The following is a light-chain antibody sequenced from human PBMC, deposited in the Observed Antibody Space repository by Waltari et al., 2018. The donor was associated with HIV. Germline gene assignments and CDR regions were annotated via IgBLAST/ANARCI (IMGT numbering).Light chain of an antibody. Sequence: DIQMTQSPSSLSASVGDRVTITCRASQGIRYYLAWYQQKPGKVPKLLIYGASTLQSGVPSRFSGSGSGTDFTVTISSLQPEDVATYYCQKYNHDPPWTFGQGTKVEI. CDR3: QKYNHDPPWT. CDR2: GAS. CDR1: QGIRYY. J-gene: IGKJ1*01. V-gene: IGKV1-27*01.